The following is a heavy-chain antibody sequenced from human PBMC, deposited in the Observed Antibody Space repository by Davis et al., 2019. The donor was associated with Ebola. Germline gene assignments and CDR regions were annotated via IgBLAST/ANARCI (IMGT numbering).Heavy chain of an antibody. CDR3: AKSSSWGGYYYYYGMDV. Sequence: AASVKVSCKASGYTFTSYAMHWVRQAPGQRLEWMGWINAGNGNTKYSQKFQGRVTITRDTSASTAYMELSSLRSEDTAVYYCAKSSSWGGYYYYYGMDVWGQGTTVTVSS. J-gene: IGHJ6*02. CDR2: INAGNGNT. V-gene: IGHV1-3*01. CDR1: GYTFTSYA. D-gene: IGHD6-13*01.